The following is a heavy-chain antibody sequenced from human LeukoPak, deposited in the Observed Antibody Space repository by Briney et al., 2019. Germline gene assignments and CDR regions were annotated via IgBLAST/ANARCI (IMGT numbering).Heavy chain of an antibody. CDR1: GGSISSYY. CDR3: ARISPRVSGVAAAGTDYFDY. Sequence: SETLSLTCTVSGGSISSYYWSWIRQPPGKGLEWIGYIYHSGSTYYNPSLKSRVTISVDTSKNQFSLKLSSVTAADTAVYYCARISPRVSGVAAAGTDYFDYWGQGTLVTVSS. V-gene: IGHV4-59*08. D-gene: IGHD6-13*01. J-gene: IGHJ4*02. CDR2: IYHSGST.